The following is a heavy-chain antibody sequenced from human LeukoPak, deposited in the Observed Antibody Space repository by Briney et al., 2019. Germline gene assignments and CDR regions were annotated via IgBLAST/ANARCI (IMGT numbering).Heavy chain of an antibody. V-gene: IGHV3-33*08. Sequence: AGGSLRLSCAASGFTVSSNYMSWVRQAPGKGLEWVAVIWYDGSNKYYEDSVKGRFTISRDNSKNKLYLQMNSLRAEDTAVYYCARAAYDSSGYLTLRGQGTLVTVSS. J-gene: IGHJ4*02. CDR2: IWYDGSNK. D-gene: IGHD3-22*01. CDR1: GFTVSSNY. CDR3: ARAAYDSSGYLTL.